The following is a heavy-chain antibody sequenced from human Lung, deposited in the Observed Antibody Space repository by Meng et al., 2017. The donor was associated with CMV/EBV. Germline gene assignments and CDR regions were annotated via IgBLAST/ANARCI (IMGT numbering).Heavy chain of an antibody. CDR2: INHSGST. J-gene: IGHJ6*02. CDR3: ARRRTIFGVVIDYGMDV. D-gene: IGHD3-3*01. Sequence: LXCAVYGGSFSGYYGSWIRQPPGKGLEWIGEINHSGSTNYNPSLKSRVTISVDTSKNQFSLNLSSVTAADPAVYYCARRRTIFGVVIDYGMDVWGQGTAVTVSS. V-gene: IGHV4-34*01. CDR1: GGSFSGYY.